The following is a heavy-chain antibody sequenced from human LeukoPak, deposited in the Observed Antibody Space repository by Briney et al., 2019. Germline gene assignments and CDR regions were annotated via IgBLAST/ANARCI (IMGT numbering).Heavy chain of an antibody. CDR1: GFTFSSYN. Sequence: PGGSLRLSCAASGFTFSSYNMNWVRQAPGKGLEWVSYISSSGTAIYYADSVKGRFTISRDNAKNSLYLQMNSLRAEDTAVYYCARERSLDTAMGYLDYWGQGTLVTVSS. D-gene: IGHD5-18*01. CDR2: ISSSGTAI. V-gene: IGHV3-48*01. CDR3: ARERSLDTAMGYLDY. J-gene: IGHJ4*02.